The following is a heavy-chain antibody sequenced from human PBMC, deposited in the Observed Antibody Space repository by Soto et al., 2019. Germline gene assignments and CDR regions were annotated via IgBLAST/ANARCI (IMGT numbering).Heavy chain of an antibody. D-gene: IGHD4-17*01. Sequence: ASVKVSCKVSGYTLTELSMHWVRQAPGKGLEWMGGFDPEDGETIYAQKFQGRVTMTEDTSTDTAYMELSSLRSEDTAVYYCATHTRPAVKDAFDIWGQGTMVTVSS. CDR3: ATHTRPAVKDAFDI. J-gene: IGHJ3*02. CDR2: FDPEDGET. CDR1: GYTLTELS. V-gene: IGHV1-24*01.